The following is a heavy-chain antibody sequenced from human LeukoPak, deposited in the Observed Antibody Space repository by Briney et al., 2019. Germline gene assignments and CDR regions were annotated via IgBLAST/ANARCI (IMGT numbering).Heavy chain of an antibody. CDR2: IYHSGST. V-gene: IGHV4-39*07. CDR1: GGSISSSSYY. Sequence: SETLSLTCTVSGGSISSSSYYWGWIRQPPGKGLEWIGSIYHSGSTYYHPSLKSQFTISADRAKNQFSLKLSSVTAADTAVYYCARDRGRGLGRIAATGYFDYWGQGTLVTVSS. J-gene: IGHJ4*02. D-gene: IGHD6-13*01. CDR3: ARDRGRGLGRIAATGYFDY.